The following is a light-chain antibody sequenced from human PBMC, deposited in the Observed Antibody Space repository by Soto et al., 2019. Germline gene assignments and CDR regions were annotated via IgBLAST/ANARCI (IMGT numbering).Light chain of an antibody. CDR3: SSYTSSSTWV. V-gene: IGLV2-14*01. Sequence: QSVLTQPASVSESPGQSITISCTGTSSDVGGYNYVSWYQQHPGKAPKLMIYEVNNRPSGVSNRFSGSKSGNTASLTISGLQAEDEADYCCSSYTSSSTWVFGGGTKLTVL. CDR2: EVN. CDR1: SSDVGGYNY. J-gene: IGLJ3*02.